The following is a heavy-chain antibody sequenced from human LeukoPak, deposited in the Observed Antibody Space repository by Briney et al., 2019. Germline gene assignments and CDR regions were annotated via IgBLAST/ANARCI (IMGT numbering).Heavy chain of an antibody. Sequence: ASVKVSCKASGYTFTNYGISWVRQAPRQGLEWMGWISAYNGDTNYAQKLQGRVTMTTDTSTSTAYMELRSLRSDDTAVYYCARYSSGWYEGHFDYWGQGILVTVSS. V-gene: IGHV1-18*01. D-gene: IGHD6-19*01. CDR1: GYTFTNYG. CDR2: ISAYNGDT. CDR3: ARYSSGWYEGHFDY. J-gene: IGHJ4*02.